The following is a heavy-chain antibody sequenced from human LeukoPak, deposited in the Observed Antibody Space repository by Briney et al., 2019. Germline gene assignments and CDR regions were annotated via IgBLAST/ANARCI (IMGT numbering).Heavy chain of an antibody. CDR3: AELGITMIGGV. CDR1: GFTFSSYE. D-gene: IGHD3-10*02. V-gene: IGHV3-48*03. J-gene: IGHJ6*04. Sequence: PGGSLRLSCAASGFTFSSYEMNWVRPAPGRGLDWVSYISSSGSTIYYADSVKGRFTISRDNAKNSLYLQMNSLRAEDTAVYYCAELGITMIGGVWGKGTTVTISS. CDR2: ISSSGSTI.